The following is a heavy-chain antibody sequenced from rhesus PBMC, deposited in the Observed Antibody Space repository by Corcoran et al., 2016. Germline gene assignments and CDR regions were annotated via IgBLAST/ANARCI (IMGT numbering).Heavy chain of an antibody. CDR2: IIYSRNT. D-gene: IGHD5-24*01. Sequence: QVQLQESGPGLVKPSETLSLTCAVSGGSISSDYNYWSWIRQPPGKGLEWIGSIIYSRNTNYNPSLKSRLTISGDTSKNQFSLRLSSVTAADSAVYYCARYSGSMYGSFDSWGQGVLVTVSS. CDR3: ARYSGSMYGSFDS. CDR1: GGSISSDYNY. V-gene: IGHV4-122*02. J-gene: IGHJ4*01.